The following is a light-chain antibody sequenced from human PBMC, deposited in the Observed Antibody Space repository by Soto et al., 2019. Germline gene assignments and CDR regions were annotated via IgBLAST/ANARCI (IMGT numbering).Light chain of an antibody. J-gene: IGKJ1*01. V-gene: IGKV1-27*01. CDR2: EAS. CDR3: QKFDSAPQA. Sequence: IQMTQSPSSLSASVGDRVTITCRASQGIRHYLAWYQQKPGKVPKLLIYEASNLQSGVPSRFRGGGSGKEFNLTIRSLKPEDVATYGCQKFDSAPQACGQGTKVDIK. CDR1: QGIRHY.